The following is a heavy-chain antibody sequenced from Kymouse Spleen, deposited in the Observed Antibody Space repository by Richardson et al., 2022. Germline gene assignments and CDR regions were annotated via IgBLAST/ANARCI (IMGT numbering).Heavy chain of an antibody. CDR2: IWYDGSNK. V-gene: IGHV3-33*01. CDR3: ASRITMVRGVYYYYGMDV. J-gene: IGHJ6*02. CDR1: GFTFSSYG. D-gene: IGHD3-10*01. Sequence: QVQLVESGGGVVQPGRSLRLSCAASGFTFSSYGMHWVRQAPGKGLEWVAVIWYDGSNKYYADSVKGRFTISRDNSKNTLYLQMNSLRAEDTAVYYCASRITMVRGVYYYYGMDVWGQGTTVTVSS.